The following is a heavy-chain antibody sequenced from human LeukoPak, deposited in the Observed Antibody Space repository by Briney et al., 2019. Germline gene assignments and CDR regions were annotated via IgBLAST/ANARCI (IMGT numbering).Heavy chain of an antibody. CDR1: GGSISSGSYY. V-gene: IGHV4-61*02. J-gene: IGHJ5*02. D-gene: IGHD6-13*01. CDR2: IYTSGST. CDR3: ARAYSSSWYWNWFDP. Sequence: SETLSLTCTVSGGSISSGSYYWSWIRQPAGEGLEWIGRIYTSGSTNYNPSLKSRVTISVDTSKNQFSLKMSSVTAADTAVYYCARAYSSSWYWNWFDPWGQGTLVTVSS.